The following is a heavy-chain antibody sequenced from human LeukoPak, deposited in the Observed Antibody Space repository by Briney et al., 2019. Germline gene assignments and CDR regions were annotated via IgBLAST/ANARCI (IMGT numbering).Heavy chain of an antibody. CDR1: GFTFSSYA. J-gene: IGHJ4*02. CDR2: ISYDGSIK. D-gene: IGHD6-13*01. CDR3: ARDTVSSSWYYFDY. V-gene: IGHV3-30*04. Sequence: GGSLRLSCAASGFTFSSYAMHWVRQAPGKGLEWVAVISYDGSIKYYADSVKGRFTISRDNSKNTLYLQMNSLRAEDTAVYYCARDTVSSSWYYFDYWGQGTLVTVSS.